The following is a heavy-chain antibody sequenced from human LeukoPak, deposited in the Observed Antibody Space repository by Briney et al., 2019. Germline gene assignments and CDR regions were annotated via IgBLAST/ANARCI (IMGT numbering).Heavy chain of an antibody. CDR1: GFTFSSYG. Sequence: PGGSLRLSCAASGFTFSSYGMSWVRQAPGKGLEWVANIKQDGSEKYYVDSVKGRFTISRDNAKNSLYLQMNSLRAEDTAVYYCARGFPSRQYDRVRGADYHYMGVWGKGTTLTVSS. D-gene: IGHD3-22*01. CDR3: ARGFPSRQYDRVRGADYHYMGV. J-gene: IGHJ6*03. CDR2: IKQDGSEK. V-gene: IGHV3-7*01.